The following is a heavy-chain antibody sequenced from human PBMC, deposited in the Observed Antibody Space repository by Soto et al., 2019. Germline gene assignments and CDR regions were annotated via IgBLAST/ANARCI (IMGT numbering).Heavy chain of an antibody. V-gene: IGHV1-69*01. CDR1: GYTFNSYP. CDR3: AYSPFRHGQYYNSLDVDA. Sequence: QMQLAQSGAEVKRPGSSVKVSCKASGYTFNSYPLNWVRQAPGQGLEWIGGIVPIFGTPHYSELLRGRVAITADESSDTAFVEPTNLAFADTATYYCAYSPFRHGQYYNSLDVDAWGQGTTIIVSS. J-gene: IGHJ6*02. D-gene: IGHD3-10*01. CDR2: IVPIFGTP.